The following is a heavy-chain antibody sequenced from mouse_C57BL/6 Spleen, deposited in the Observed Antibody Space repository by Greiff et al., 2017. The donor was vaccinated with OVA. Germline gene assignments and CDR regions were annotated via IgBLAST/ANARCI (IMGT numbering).Heavy chain of an antibody. CDR1: GFTFSDAW. V-gene: IGHV6-6*01. J-gene: IGHJ1*03. CDR3: TRPDGSRYCDV. D-gene: IGHD1-1*01. CDR2: IRNKANNHAT. Sequence: EVHLVESGGGLVQPGGSMKLSCAASGFTFSDAWMDWVRQSPEKGLEWVAEIRNKANNHATYYAESVKGRFTISRDDSKSSVHLQMNSLRAEDTGIYYCTRPDGSRYCDVWGTGTTVTVSS.